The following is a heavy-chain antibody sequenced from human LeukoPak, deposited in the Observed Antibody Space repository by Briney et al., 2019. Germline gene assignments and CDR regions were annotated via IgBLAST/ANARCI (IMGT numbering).Heavy chain of an antibody. CDR1: GFTFSSYW. J-gene: IGHJ4*02. CDR2: IKQDGSEK. Sequence: GGSLRLSCAASGFTFSSYWMSWVRQAPGKGLEWVANIKQDGSEKYYVDSVKGRFTISRDNAKNSLYLQMNSLRAEDTAVYYCARDLTYYYDSSDYLEDYWGQGTLVTVSS. CDR3: ARDLTYYYDSSDYLEDY. D-gene: IGHD3-22*01. V-gene: IGHV3-7*01.